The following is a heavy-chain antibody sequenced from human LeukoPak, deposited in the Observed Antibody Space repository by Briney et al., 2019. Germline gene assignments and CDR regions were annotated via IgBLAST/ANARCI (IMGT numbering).Heavy chain of an antibody. CDR3: TRVLAAAANALDI. J-gene: IGHJ3*02. CDR2: SRHKAKKYST. Sequence: GGSLRLSCAASGFTLGDHYMDWVRQAPGKGLEWVGRSRHKAKKYSTEYAASVKGRFTISRDDSKNSLYLQMNSLKTEDTAVYFCTRVLAAAANALDIWGQGAMVTVSS. CDR1: GFTLGDHY. D-gene: IGHD6-13*01. V-gene: IGHV3-72*01.